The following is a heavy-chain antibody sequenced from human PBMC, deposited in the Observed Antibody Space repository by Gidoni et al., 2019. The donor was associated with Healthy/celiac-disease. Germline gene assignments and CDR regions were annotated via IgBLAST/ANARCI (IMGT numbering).Heavy chain of an antibody. J-gene: IGHJ3*02. CDR1: GFTFSSYW. V-gene: IGHV3-7*03. CDR2: IKQHGSEK. Sequence: EVQLVASGGGWVQPGGYPRLACAASGFTFSSYWMSWIRQAPGKGLEWVANIKQHGSEKYSVDSVKGRFTISRSNAKNSLYLQMNSLRAEDTAVYYCARSPSSSWYSDAFDIWGQGTMVTVSS. CDR3: ARSPSSSWYSDAFDI. D-gene: IGHD6-13*01.